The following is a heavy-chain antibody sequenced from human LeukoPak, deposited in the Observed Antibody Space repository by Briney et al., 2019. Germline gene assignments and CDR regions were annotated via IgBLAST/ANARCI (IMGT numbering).Heavy chain of an antibody. CDR2: ISGSGEST. CDR1: GFTFINYA. Sequence: PGGPLRLSCSASGFTFINYAMNWVRQAPGKGLEWVSTISGSGESTYYAESVKGRFTISRDNSKNTLYLQMNSLRAEDTAVYYCAKGGRFLIDYWGQGTLVTVSS. CDR3: AKGGRFLIDY. D-gene: IGHD3-3*01. J-gene: IGHJ4*02. V-gene: IGHV3-23*01.